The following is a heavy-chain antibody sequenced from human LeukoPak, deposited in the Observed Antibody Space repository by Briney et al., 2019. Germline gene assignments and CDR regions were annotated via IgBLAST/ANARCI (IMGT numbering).Heavy chain of an antibody. J-gene: IGHJ4*02. Sequence: GGSLRLSCAASGFIFRNYAMSWVRQAPGKGLEWVSGVSNSGSSTYYADSVKGRFTISRDNSMNTLHLQMNSLRAEDTAVYYCAKDLAYSNWRFWGQGTLVTVSS. D-gene: IGHD6-13*01. CDR2: VSNSGSST. CDR1: GFIFRNYA. V-gene: IGHV3-23*01. CDR3: AKDLAYSNWRF.